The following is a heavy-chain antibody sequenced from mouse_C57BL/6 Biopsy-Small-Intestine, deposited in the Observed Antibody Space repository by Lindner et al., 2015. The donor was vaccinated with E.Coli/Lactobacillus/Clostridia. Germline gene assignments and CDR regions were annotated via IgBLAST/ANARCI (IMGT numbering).Heavy chain of an antibody. CDR1: GFTFSSYG. V-gene: IGHV5-6*01. CDR2: ISSGGSYT. CDR3: ARHPGKGAMDY. Sequence: VQLQESGGDLVKPGGSLKLSCAASGFTFSSYGVSWVRQTPDKRLEWVATISSGGSYTYYPDSVKGRFTISRDNAKNTLYLQMSSLKSEDTAMYYCARHPGKGAMDYWGQGTSVTVSS. D-gene: IGHD2-1*01. J-gene: IGHJ4*01.